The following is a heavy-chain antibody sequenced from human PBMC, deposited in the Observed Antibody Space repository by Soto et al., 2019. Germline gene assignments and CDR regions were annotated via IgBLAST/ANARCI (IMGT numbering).Heavy chain of an antibody. V-gene: IGHV3-23*01. J-gene: IGHJ4*02. D-gene: IGHD6-19*01. CDR1: GFTFSSYF. Sequence: GGSLRLSCAASGFTFSSYFMSWVRQAPGKGLDWVSAISGSGGSTYYADSVKGRFTISRDNSKNTLYLQMNSLRAEDTVVYYCAKAHSSGWYSHFDYWGQGTLVTVSS. CDR3: AKAHSSGWYSHFDY. CDR2: ISGSGGST.